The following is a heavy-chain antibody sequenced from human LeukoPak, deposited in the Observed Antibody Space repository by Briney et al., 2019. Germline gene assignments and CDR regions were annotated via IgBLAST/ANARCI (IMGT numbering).Heavy chain of an antibody. CDR1: GFTFSSYS. CDR2: ISSSGTYV. Sequence: GGSLRLSCAASGFTFSSYSMNWVRQAPGKGLEWVSSISSSGTYVYYADSVKGRFTISRDNAKNSLSLQMNSLRAEDTAVYYCARDRSGVYQLTHYYYYYGMDVWGQGTTVTVSS. CDR3: ARDRSGVYQLTHYYYYYGMDV. V-gene: IGHV3-21*01. J-gene: IGHJ6*02. D-gene: IGHD2-2*01.